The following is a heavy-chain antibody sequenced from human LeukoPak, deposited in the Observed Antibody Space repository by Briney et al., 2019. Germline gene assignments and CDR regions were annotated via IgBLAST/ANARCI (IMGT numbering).Heavy chain of an antibody. Sequence: GGSLRLSCAASGFTFSSYSMNWVRQAPGKGLEWVSSISSSSSYIYYADSVKGRFTISRDNAKNSLYLQMNSLRAEDTAVYYCARVTEHTSGYSMYYFDYWGQGTLVTVSS. V-gene: IGHV3-21*01. D-gene: IGHD5-12*01. CDR1: GFTFSSYS. CDR2: ISSSSSYI. CDR3: ARVTEHTSGYSMYYFDY. J-gene: IGHJ4*02.